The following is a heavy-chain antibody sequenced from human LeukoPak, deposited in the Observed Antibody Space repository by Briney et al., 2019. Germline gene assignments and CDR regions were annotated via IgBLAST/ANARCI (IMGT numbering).Heavy chain of an antibody. D-gene: IGHD3-9*01. J-gene: IGHJ6*02. CDR2: TIPIFDIS. V-gene: IGHV1-69*10. CDR3: ARRGYYDILSGRDYHYGMDV. CDR1: GDTFSNYA. Sequence: SVKVSCKASGDTFSNYAINWVRQAPGQGLEWMGGTIPIFDISNYAQKFQGRVTITADKSTSTAYMELSSLRSEDTAVYYCARRGYYDILSGRDYHYGMDVWGRGTTVTVSS.